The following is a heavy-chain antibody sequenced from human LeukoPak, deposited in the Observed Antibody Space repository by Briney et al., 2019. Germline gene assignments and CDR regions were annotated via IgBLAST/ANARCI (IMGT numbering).Heavy chain of an antibody. CDR1: GLTFTNAW. CDR2: IKSKTDGGTS. CDR3: ATDPGEWEPI. Sequence: GGSLRLSCATSGLTFTNAWMSWFRQAPGKGLEWVGRIKSKTDGGTSDYAAPVQGRFSISRDDSKNTLYLQMNSLKIEDTAVYYCATDPGEWEPIWGQGTMVTVSS. V-gene: IGHV3-15*01. D-gene: IGHD1-26*01. J-gene: IGHJ3*02.